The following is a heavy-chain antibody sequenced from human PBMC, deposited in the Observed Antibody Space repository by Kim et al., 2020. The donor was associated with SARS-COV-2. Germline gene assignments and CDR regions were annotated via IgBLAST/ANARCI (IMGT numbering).Heavy chain of an antibody. V-gene: IGHV3-23*01. J-gene: IGHJ4*01. CDR1: GFFFSDYA. CDR3: VRYAGIAVEYTNFDH. D-gene: IGHD6-19*01. Sequence: GGSLRLSCEASGFFFSDYAMGWVRQAPGKGLEWVSATDGSGVSTYYADSVKGRITISRDNSKNTLFLQMATLGGEDTATYYCVRYAGIAVEYTNFDHWG. CDR2: TDGSGVST.